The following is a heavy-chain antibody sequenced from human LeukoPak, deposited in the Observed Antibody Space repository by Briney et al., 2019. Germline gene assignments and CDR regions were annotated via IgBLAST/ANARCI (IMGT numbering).Heavy chain of an antibody. CDR3: AREGHSSGNCGMFDI. J-gene: IGHJ3*02. CDR2: ISSSSSYI. CDR1: GFTFSSYS. Sequence: PGWALRLSCAASGFTFSSYSMNWVRQAPGKGLEGVSSISSSSSYIYYADSVKGRFTISKDNSKNTLYLQMGSLRVEDMAVYYCAREGHSSGNCGMFDIWGQGTMVTVSS. V-gene: IGHV3-21*01. D-gene: IGHD3-22*01.